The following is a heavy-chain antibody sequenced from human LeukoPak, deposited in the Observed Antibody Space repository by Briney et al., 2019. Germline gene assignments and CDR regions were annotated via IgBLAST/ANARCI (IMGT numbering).Heavy chain of an antibody. Sequence: GGSLRLSCAASGFNFNDYWMHWVRQGPGKGLVWVSRINSDGRSIDYADSVKGRFTISRDNAGNSLYLQMNSLRAEDTAVYYCARGTTGDAGGVFDSWGQGTLVTVSS. J-gene: IGHJ4*02. V-gene: IGHV3-74*01. CDR3: ARGTTGDAGGVFDS. CDR2: INSDGRSI. D-gene: IGHD1-1*01. CDR1: GFNFNDYW.